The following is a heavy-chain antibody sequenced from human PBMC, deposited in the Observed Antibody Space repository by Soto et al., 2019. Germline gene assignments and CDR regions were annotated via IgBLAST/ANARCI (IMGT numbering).Heavy chain of an antibody. J-gene: IGHJ3*02. Sequence: PSETLSLTCTVSGGSISSSSYYWGWIRQPPGKGLEWIGSIYYSGSTYYNPSLKSRVTISVDTSKNQFSLKLSSVTAADTAVYYCARVVGYCSGGSCSDAFDIWGQGTMVTVSS. D-gene: IGHD2-15*01. CDR3: ARVVGYCSGGSCSDAFDI. CDR2: IYYSGST. V-gene: IGHV4-39*07. CDR1: GGSISSSSYY.